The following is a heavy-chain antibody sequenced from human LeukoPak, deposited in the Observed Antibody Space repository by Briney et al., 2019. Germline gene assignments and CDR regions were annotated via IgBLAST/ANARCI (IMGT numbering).Heavy chain of an antibody. CDR2: IYSGGGT. CDR3: ARGGGSGSYYWYFDL. J-gene: IGHJ2*01. D-gene: IGHD1-26*01. CDR1: GFTVSSNY. Sequence: GGSLRLSCAASGFTVSSNYMSWVRQAPGKGLEWVSVIYSGGGTYYADSVKGRFTISRDNSKNTLYLQMNSLRAEDTAVYYCARGGGSGSYYWYFDLWGRGTLVTVSS. V-gene: IGHV3-53*01.